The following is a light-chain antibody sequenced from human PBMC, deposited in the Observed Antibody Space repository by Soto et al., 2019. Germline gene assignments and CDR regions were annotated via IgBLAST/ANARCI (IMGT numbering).Light chain of an antibody. CDR2: DAS. V-gene: IGKV3-20*01. Sequence: DIVLTQSPGTLSLSPGDRATLSCRASQSISGNSLAWFQQRPGQPPRLLIYDASSRATLIPDRFSGSGSGTDFTLTISRLEPEDFAVYYCQQYGSSPTTFGQGTKVDIK. CDR3: QQYGSSPTT. J-gene: IGKJ1*01. CDR1: QSISGNS.